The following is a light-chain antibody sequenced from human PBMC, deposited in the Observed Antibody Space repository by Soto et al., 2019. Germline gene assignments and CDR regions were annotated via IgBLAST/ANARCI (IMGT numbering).Light chain of an antibody. J-gene: IGKJ3*01. V-gene: IGKV3-15*01. Sequence: EVVLTQSPATLSVSPGEGGTLGCRASQGIGDTLAWYQQKPGQAPRLLIYGVSTRATGIPARFSGSESGTEFTLTISSLQSEDFAVYYCQQYNDWPFTFGPGTKVDIK. CDR1: QGIGDT. CDR2: GVS. CDR3: QQYNDWPFT.